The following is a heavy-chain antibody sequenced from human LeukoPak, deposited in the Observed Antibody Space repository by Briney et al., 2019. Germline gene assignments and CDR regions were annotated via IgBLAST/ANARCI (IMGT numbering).Heavy chain of an antibody. CDR1: GYSISSDNY. Sequence: SETLSLTCAVSGYSISSDNYWVWIRQPPGQGLEWTGVIYHSGSTYYNPSLKSRVTMSVDTSKNQFSLKLSSVTAADTAVYYCARAPRDSSSSNYMRRFDYWGQGTLVTVSS. D-gene: IGHD3-22*01. V-gene: IGHV4-38-2*01. J-gene: IGHJ4*02. CDR2: IYHSGST. CDR3: ARAPRDSSSSNYMRRFDY.